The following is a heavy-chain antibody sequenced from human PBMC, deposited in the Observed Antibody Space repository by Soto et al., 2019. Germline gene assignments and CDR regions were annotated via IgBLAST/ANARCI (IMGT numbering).Heavy chain of an antibody. V-gene: IGHV3-7*02. CDR2: IKADGSEK. J-gene: IGHJ4*02. Sequence: EVQLVESGGGLVQPGGSLRLSCVASGFTFSDFCMTWVRQAPGKGLEWVANIKADGSEKNYVDSVKGRFTISRDNANNSLSLQMNSLTAEGTGIYYCARGRAVAVWGQGTLVIVSS. D-gene: IGHD6-19*01. CDR3: ARGRAVAV. CDR1: GFTFSDFC.